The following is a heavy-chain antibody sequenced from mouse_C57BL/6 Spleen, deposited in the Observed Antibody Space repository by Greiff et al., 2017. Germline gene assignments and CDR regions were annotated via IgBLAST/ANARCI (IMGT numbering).Heavy chain of an antibody. D-gene: IGHD3-2*02. V-gene: IGHV1-55*01. Sequence: QVQLQQPGAELVKPGASVKRSCKASGYTFPSYWLTWVKQRPGQGLEWIGDFYPGSGSTNYNEKFKSKATLTVDTSSSTAYMQLSSLTSEDSAVYYSAGDSSGYGYWGQGTTLTVSS. J-gene: IGHJ2*01. CDR3: AGDSSGYGY. CDR2: FYPGSGST. CDR1: GYTFPSYW.